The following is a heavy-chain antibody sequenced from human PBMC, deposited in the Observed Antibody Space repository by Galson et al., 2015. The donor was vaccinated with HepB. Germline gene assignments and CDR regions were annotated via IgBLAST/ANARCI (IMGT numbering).Heavy chain of an antibody. V-gene: IGHV3-7*03. Sequence: SLRLSCAASGFTFSSYWMSWVRQAPGKGLEWVANIKQDGSEKYYVDSVKGRFTISRDNAKNSLYLQMNSLRAEDTAVYYCARVERIFGVVNYYGMDVWGQGTTVTVSS. CDR1: GFTFSSYW. CDR3: ARVERIFGVVNYYGMDV. D-gene: IGHD3-3*01. CDR2: IKQDGSEK. J-gene: IGHJ6*02.